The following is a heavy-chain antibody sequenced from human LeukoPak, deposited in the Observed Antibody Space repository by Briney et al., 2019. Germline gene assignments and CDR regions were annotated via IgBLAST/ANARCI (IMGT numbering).Heavy chain of an antibody. V-gene: IGHV4-59*08. CDR1: GGSISSYY. Sequence: PSETLSLTCTVSGGSISSYYWSWIRQPPGKGLEWIGYIYYSGSTNYNPSLKSRVTISVDTSKNQFSLRLSSVTAADTAVYYCARQGWSFGEIDYWGQGTLVTVSS. CDR2: IYYSGST. J-gene: IGHJ4*02. CDR3: ARQGWSFGEIDY. D-gene: IGHD1-26*01.